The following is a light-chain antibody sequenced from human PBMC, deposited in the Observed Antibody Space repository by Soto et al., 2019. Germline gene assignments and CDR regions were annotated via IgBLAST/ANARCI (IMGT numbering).Light chain of an antibody. CDR3: CSFAGSYTDV. V-gene: IGLV2-8*01. J-gene: IGLJ1*01. Sequence: SVLTQPPSASGSPGQAVTISCTGTSSDVGGYNYVSWYQQHPGKAPKVIIYEVSKRPSGVPDRFSGSKSGNTASLTVSGLQAEDEADYSCCSFAGSYTDVFGGGTKVTVL. CDR2: EVS. CDR1: SSDVGGYNY.